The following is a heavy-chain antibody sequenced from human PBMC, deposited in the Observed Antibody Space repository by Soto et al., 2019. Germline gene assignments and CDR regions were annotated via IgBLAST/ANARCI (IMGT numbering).Heavy chain of an antibody. CDR2: ISGGGGST. D-gene: IGHD3-16*02. CDR1: GFTFSSYA. CDR3: AKNANYDYVWGSYRIDY. V-gene: IGHV3-23*01. J-gene: IGHJ4*02. Sequence: EVQLLESGGGLVQPGGSLRLSCVASGFTFSSYAMSWVRQAPGKGLEWVSSISGGGGSTYYADSVKGRFTISRDNSKNSRYLQMNSLRAEDTAVYHCAKNANYDYVWGSYRIDYWGQGTRVTVSS.